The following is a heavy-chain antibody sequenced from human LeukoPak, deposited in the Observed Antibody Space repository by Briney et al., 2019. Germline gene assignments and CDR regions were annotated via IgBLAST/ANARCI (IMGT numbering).Heavy chain of an antibody. CDR2: INAGNGNT. Sequence: ASVKVSCKASGYTFTSYAMHWVHQAPGQRLEWMGWINAGNGNTKYSQKFQGRVTITRDTSASTAYMELSSLRSEDTAVYYCARGPSIAAAGTRRPWFDPWGQGTLVTVSS. CDR3: ARGPSIAAAGTRRPWFDP. CDR1: GYTFTSYA. D-gene: IGHD6-13*01. V-gene: IGHV1-3*01. J-gene: IGHJ5*02.